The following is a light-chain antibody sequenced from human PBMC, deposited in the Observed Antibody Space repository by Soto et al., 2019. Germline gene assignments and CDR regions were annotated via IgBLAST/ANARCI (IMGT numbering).Light chain of an antibody. CDR1: SSDVGNYDL. CDR2: EVS. J-gene: IGLJ1*01. Sequence: QSALTQPASVSGSPGQSITISCTGTSSDVGNYDLVSWYQQHPGKAPKVMIYEVSKRPSGVSSRFSGSKSGDTASLTISGLQTEDEADYYCCSYAGSSTYVFGTGTKVTVL. V-gene: IGLV2-23*02. CDR3: CSYAGSSTYV.